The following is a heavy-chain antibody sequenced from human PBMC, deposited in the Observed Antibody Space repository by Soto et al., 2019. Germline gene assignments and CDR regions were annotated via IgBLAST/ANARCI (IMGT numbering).Heavy chain of an antibody. Sequence: QVQLVQSGAEVKKPGASVKVSCKASGYTFTSYGISWGRQAPGQGLEWMGWISYYNGNTNYGQKLQGRVPMTKDPSTSTAYMEVRSLSSDDTAVYYCARDPGTRSDYWDQRTLVTVSA. J-gene: IGHJ4*02. V-gene: IGHV1-18*01. CDR3: ARDPGTRSDY. CDR2: ISYYNGNT. CDR1: GYTFTSYG. D-gene: IGHD3-10*01.